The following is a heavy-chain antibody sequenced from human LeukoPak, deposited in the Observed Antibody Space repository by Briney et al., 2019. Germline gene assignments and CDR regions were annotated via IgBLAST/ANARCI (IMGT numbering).Heavy chain of an antibody. J-gene: IGHJ4*02. D-gene: IGHD3-22*01. Sequence: GGSLRLSCAASGFTFNSYSMNWVRQAPGKGLEWVSYISISSTYIYYADSVKGRFTISRDNAKKSLYLQMNSLRDEDTAVYYCARDSDYYDSSGYVDYWGQGTLVTVSS. CDR3: ARDSDYYDSSGYVDY. CDR2: ISISSTYI. V-gene: IGHV3-21*01. CDR1: GFTFNSYS.